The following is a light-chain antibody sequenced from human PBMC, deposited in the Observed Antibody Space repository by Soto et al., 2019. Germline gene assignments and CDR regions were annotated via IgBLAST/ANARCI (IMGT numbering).Light chain of an antibody. CDR2: KAS. Sequence: DIQMTQFPSTLSASIGDRVTITCRASQTISSWLAWYQQKPGKAPKLLIYKASSLETGVPSRFSVSGSGTEFTLTITSLQPDDFASYYYQQYKSYAPYTFGQGTRLEIK. V-gene: IGKV1-5*03. CDR1: QTISSW. J-gene: IGKJ2*01. CDR3: QQYKSYAPYT.